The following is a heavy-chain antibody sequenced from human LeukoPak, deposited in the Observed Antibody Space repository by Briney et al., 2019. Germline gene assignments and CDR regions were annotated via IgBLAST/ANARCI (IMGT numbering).Heavy chain of an antibody. Sequence: PGGSLRLSCATSGFSFSSSGMHGVRQAPGKGLEWVAVTSYDGSDTYYADSVKGRFTISRDNSKNTLYLQINSLRAEDTAVYYCAKDRWIRRLSLAGQDYSGQGSMLTVSS. J-gene: IGHJ4*02. CDR2: TSYDGSDT. V-gene: IGHV3-30*18. CDR3: AKDRWIRRLSLAGQDY. D-gene: IGHD6-19*01. CDR1: GFSFSSSG.